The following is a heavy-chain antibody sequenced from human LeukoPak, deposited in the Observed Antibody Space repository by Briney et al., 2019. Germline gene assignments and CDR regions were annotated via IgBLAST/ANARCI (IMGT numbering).Heavy chain of an antibody. D-gene: IGHD2-8*01. V-gene: IGHV1-2*06. Sequence: ASVKVSCTASGYTFTAGYYIHWVRQAPGQGLEWMGRINSYSGGTNYALKFQGRVTMTRDTSMSTAYMDLCSLTSDDTAVYFCVRDNGAYWGQGTLVTVSS. CDR2: INSYSGGT. CDR1: GYTFTAGYY. J-gene: IGHJ4*02. CDR3: VRDNGAY.